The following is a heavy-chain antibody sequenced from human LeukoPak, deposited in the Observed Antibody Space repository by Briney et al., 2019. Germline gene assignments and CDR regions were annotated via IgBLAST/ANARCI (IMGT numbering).Heavy chain of an antibody. CDR2: IYYSGST. J-gene: IGHJ5*02. Sequence: PSETLSLTCTVSGGSISSSSYYWGWIRQPPGKGLEWIGSIYYSGSTYYNPSLKSRVTISVDTSKNQFSLKLSSVTAADTAVYYCARHGYSSSKPGVPSRRNWFDPWGQGTLVTVSS. CDR1: GGSISSSSYY. V-gene: IGHV4-39*01. CDR3: ARHGYSSSKPGVPSRRNWFDP. D-gene: IGHD6-13*01.